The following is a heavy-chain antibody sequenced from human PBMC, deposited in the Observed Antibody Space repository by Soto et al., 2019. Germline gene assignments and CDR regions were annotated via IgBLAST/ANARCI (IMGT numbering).Heavy chain of an antibody. CDR2: VSHDGSST. CDR3: AKGGQQWLVTSDFNY. D-gene: IGHD6-19*01. Sequence: VQLVESGGGVVQPGRSLRLSCAASGFTFSDYAMHWVRQAPGKGLEWVSVVSHDGSSTHYADSVKGRFTISRDSSNTTVSLEMASLRAADTAVYYCAKGGQQWLVTSDFNYWCQGALVTVSS. CDR1: GFTFSDYA. V-gene: IGHV3-30*18. J-gene: IGHJ4*02.